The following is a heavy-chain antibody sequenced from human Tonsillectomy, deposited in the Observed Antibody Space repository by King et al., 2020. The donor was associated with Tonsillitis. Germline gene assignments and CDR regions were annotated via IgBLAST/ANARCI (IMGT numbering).Heavy chain of an antibody. V-gene: IGHV3-30-3*01. J-gene: IGHJ4*02. Sequence: VQLVESGGGVVQPGRSLRLSCAASGFTFSSYAMHWVRQAPGKGLEWVAVISYDGSNKYYADSVKGRFTISRDNSKNTLYLQMNSLRAEDTAVYYCARNWNSWDYWGEGTLVTVSS. CDR1: GFTFSSYA. CDR2: ISYDGSNK. CDR3: ARNWNSWDY. D-gene: IGHD1-7*01.